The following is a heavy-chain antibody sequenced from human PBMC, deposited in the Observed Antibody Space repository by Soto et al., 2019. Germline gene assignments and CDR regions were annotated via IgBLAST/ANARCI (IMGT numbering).Heavy chain of an antibody. Sequence: SETLSLTCTVSGGSISSGSYYWGWIRQPPGKGLGRIGSIYYSGSSSYNPSLKCRVTISGDTSRNQFSLKLSSVTAADTAVYYCATNCAYYYYYGIDIWGKGTTVTVSS. CDR2: IYYSGSS. D-gene: IGHD7-27*01. CDR1: GGSISSGSYY. CDR3: ATNCAYYYYYGIDI. J-gene: IGHJ6*04. V-gene: IGHV4-39*01.